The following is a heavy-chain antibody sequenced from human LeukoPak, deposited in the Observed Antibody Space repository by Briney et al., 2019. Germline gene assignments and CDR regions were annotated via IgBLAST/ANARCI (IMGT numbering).Heavy chain of an antibody. CDR2: ISGSGFTT. J-gene: IGHJ4*02. V-gene: IGHV3-23*01. D-gene: IGHD3-16*02. CDR3: AKSSNHYRPCDD. Sequence: GGSLRLSCTASGFTISSYAMSWVRQAPGKGLEWVSGISGSGFTTYYADSVKGRFTISRGNSQNTLYVQMNSLRAADTDVYYCAKSSNHYRPCDDWGQGTLVTVSS. CDR1: GFTISSYA.